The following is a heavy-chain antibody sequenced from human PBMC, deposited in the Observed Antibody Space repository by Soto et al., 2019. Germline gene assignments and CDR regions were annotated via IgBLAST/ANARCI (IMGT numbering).Heavy chain of an antibody. CDR3: AKDRVAYSGGYGYSMDV. J-gene: IGHJ6*01. V-gene: IGHV3-23*01. CDR2: ISVTGSNT. D-gene: IGHD1-26*01. CDR1: GFTFTSYG. Sequence: EVQLLESGGGLVQPGGSLRLSCVASGFTFTSYGMTWVRQAPGKGLEWVSSISVTGSNTYYADSVKGRFTMSRDNSKNTLYLQMKSLRAEDTAVYYCAKDRVAYSGGYGYSMDVW.